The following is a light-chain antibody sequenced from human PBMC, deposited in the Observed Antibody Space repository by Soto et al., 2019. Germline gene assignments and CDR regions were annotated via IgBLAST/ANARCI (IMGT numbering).Light chain of an antibody. V-gene: IGLV2-8*01. CDR2: EVS. Sequence: QSALTQPPSASGSPGQSVTISCTGTSSDVGAYNFVSWYQQHPGQAPKLILYEVSQRPSGVPDRFSGSKSDITASLTVSGLQADDEADYYCSSYAGNKKYVFGSGTKLTVL. CDR3: SSYAGNKKYV. CDR1: SSDVGAYNF. J-gene: IGLJ1*01.